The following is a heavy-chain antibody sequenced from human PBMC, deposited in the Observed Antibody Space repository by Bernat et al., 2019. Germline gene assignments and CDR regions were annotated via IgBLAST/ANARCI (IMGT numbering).Heavy chain of an antibody. J-gene: IGHJ4*02. V-gene: IGHV3-30*18. CDR2: ISYDGSNK. Sequence: VQLLESGGGLVQPGGSLRLSCAASGFTFSSYGMHWVRQAPGKGLEWVAVISYDGSNKYYADSVKGRFTISRDNSKNTLYLQMNSLRAEDTAVYYCAKGPAYCGGDCHSSFDYWGQGTLVTVSS. CDR3: AKGPAYCGGDCHSSFDY. CDR1: GFTFSSYG. D-gene: IGHD2-21*02.